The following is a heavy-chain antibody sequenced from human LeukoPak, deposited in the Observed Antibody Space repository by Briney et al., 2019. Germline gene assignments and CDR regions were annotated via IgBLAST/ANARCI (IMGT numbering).Heavy chain of an antibody. J-gene: IGHJ4*02. Sequence: KSSETLSLTCTVSGGYISSYYWSWIRQPPGKGLEWIGYIFNSGSTNYNPSLKSRVTISVDTSKNQFSLKLSSVTAADTAVYFCALGDCSSTSCYVFDYWGQGTLVTVSS. CDR3: ALGDCSSTSCYVFDY. V-gene: IGHV4-59*01. CDR2: IFNSGST. D-gene: IGHD2-2*01. CDR1: GGYISSYY.